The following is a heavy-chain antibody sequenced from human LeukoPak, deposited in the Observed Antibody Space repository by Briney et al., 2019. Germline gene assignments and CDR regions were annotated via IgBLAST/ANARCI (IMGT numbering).Heavy chain of an antibody. J-gene: IGHJ4*02. CDR3: AREGYYGSGSPPSLYFDY. V-gene: IGHV3-64*04. CDR1: GFTFGAYF. Sequence: GGSLRLSCSASGFTFGAYFMHWVRQAPGKGLQYVSSISSNEYDTYYADSVKGRFTISRDNSRSTLYLQMNSLRPEDTAIYYCAREGYYGSGSPPSLYFDYWGQGTLVTVSS. D-gene: IGHD3-10*01. CDR2: ISSNEYDT.